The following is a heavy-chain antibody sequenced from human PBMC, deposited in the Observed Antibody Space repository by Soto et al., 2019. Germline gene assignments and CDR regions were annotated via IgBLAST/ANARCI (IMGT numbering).Heavy chain of an antibody. V-gene: IGHV4-59*01. CDR2: IYYSGST. Sequence: LSLTCTVSGGSISSYYWSWIRQPPGKGLEWIGYIYYSGSTNYNPSLKNRVTISVDTSKNQFSLKLSSVTAADTAVYYCARVVGSELTYYYGPWGQEPWSTSP. CDR3: ARVVGSELTYYYGP. D-gene: IGHD3-10*01. CDR1: GGSISSYY. J-gene: IGHJ5*02.